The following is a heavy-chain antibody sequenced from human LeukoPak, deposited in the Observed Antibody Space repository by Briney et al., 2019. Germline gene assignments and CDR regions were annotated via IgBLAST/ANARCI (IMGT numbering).Heavy chain of an antibody. CDR1: GGSFSGYY. CDR3: ARIIEYSSISPNYYYYYYMDV. D-gene: IGHD6-6*01. J-gene: IGHJ6*03. V-gene: IGHV4-34*01. Sequence: PSETLSLTCAVYGGSFSGYYWSWIRQPPGKGLEWIGEINHSGSTNYNPSLKSRVTISVDTSKNQFSLKLSSVTAADTAVYYCARIIEYSSISPNYYYYYYMDVWGKGTTVTVSS. CDR2: INHSGST.